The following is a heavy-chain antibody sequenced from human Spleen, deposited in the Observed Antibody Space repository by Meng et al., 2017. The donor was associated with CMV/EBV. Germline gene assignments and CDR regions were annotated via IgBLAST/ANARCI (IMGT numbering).Heavy chain of an antibody. V-gene: IGHV2-5*01. D-gene: IGHD2-2*01. Sequence: LSTSGVGVGWIRPPPGKALEWLALIYWNDDKRYSPSLKSRLTITKDTSKNQVVLTMTNMDPVDTATYYCAHSRYCSSTSCYMGGFDYWGQGTLVTVSS. J-gene: IGHJ4*02. CDR3: AHSRYCSSTSCYMGGFDY. CDR2: IYWNDDK. CDR1: LSTSGVG.